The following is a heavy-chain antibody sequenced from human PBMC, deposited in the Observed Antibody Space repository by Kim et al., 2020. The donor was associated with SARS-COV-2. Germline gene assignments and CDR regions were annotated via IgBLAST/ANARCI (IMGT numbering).Heavy chain of an antibody. V-gene: IGHV3-33*06. D-gene: IGHD1-26*01. CDR2: IWYDGSNK. CDR3: AKGGGIVGATMYYFDY. Sequence: GGSLRLSCAASGFTFSSYGMHWVRQAPGKGLEWVAVIWYDGSNKYYADSVKGRFTISRDNSKNTLYLQMNSPRAEDTAVYYCAKGGGIVGATMYYFDYWGQGTLVTVSS. J-gene: IGHJ4*02. CDR1: GFTFSSYG.